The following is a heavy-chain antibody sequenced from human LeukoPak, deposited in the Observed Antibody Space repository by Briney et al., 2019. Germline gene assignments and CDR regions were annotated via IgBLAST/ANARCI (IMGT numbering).Heavy chain of an antibody. Sequence: ASVKVSCKASGYTFTSYGIRWVRQAPGQGLEWMGWISAYNGNTNYAQKLQGRVTMTTDTSTSTAYMELRSLRSDDTAVYYCARDLYDYVWGSYRYSTYYYYYGMDVWGQGTTVTVSS. V-gene: IGHV1-18*01. J-gene: IGHJ6*02. CDR2: ISAYNGNT. D-gene: IGHD3-16*02. CDR1: GYTFTSYG. CDR3: ARDLYDYVWGSYRYSTYYYYYGMDV.